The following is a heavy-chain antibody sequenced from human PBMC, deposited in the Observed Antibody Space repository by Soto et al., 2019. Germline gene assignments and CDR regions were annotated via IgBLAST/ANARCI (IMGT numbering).Heavy chain of an antibody. CDR2: IYWDDDK. V-gene: IGHV2-5*02. CDR1: GFSLNTGGLG. D-gene: IGHD2-21*02. CDR3: IHSRCGGDCLRSYSSHYYYGLDV. Sequence: QITLKESGPTLVKPTQTLTLTCSVSGFSLNTGGLGVGWIRQPPGKALEWLALIYWDDDKRYSPSLRNRLSNSKDTSKNLVVFTMTNMDPVYTATYYCIHSRCGGDCLRSYSSHYYYGLDVWGQGTTVTVSS. J-gene: IGHJ6*02.